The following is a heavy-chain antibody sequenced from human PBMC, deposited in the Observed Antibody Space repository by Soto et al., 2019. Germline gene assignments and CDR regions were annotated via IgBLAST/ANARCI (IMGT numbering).Heavy chain of an antibody. J-gene: IGHJ6*02. D-gene: IGHD3-10*01. CDR3: ARCKSIGSGSHLDYYYYGMDV. CDR1: GGSISNYY. CDR2: IYYSGTT. V-gene: IGHV4-59*01. Sequence: SETLSLTCTASGGSISNYYWTWIRQPPGKGLEWIGYIYYSGTTNYNPSLKSRVTISVDTSKNQFSLKLSSVTAADAAVYYCARCKSIGSGSHLDYYYYGMDVWGQGTTVTVSS.